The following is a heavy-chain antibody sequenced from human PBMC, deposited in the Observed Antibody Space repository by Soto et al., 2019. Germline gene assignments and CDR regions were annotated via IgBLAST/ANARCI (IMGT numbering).Heavy chain of an antibody. Sequence: GGSLRLSCAASGFTFSSYGMHWVRQAPGKGLEWVAVISYDGSNKYYADSVKGRFTISRDNSKNTLYLQMNSLRAEDTAVYYCAKAASSSWRQFDYWGQGTLVTVSS. D-gene: IGHD6-13*01. CDR2: ISYDGSNK. CDR3: AKAASSSWRQFDY. V-gene: IGHV3-30*18. CDR1: GFTFSSYG. J-gene: IGHJ4*02.